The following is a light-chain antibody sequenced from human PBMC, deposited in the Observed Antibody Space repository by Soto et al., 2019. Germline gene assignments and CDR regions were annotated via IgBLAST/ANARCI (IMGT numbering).Light chain of an antibody. CDR2: GAS. J-gene: IGKJ3*01. V-gene: IGKV3-15*01. Sequence: MTQSPVTLSVSPGERAALTCRASQSVNSNLAWYQQKPGQAPRLLIYGASTRATGIPARFIGNGSGTEFTLTTSSLQPEDFAVYYCQQYNNWPFTFGHGTKVDIK. CDR3: QQYNNWPFT. CDR1: QSVNSN.